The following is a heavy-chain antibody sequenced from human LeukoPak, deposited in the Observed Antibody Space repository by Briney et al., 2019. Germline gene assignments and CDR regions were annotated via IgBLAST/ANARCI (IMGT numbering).Heavy chain of an antibody. CDR1: GDSINSDY. CDR2: IYYSGST. D-gene: IGHD6-19*01. J-gene: IGHJ4*02. V-gene: IGHV4-59*01. CDR3: ARGAGWYNY. Sequence: PSETLSLTCTVSGDSINSDYWSWLRQPPGKGLEWIGYIYYSGSTNYNPSLKSRVTISVDTSKKEFSLKLSSVTAADTAVYHCARGAGWYNYWGQGILVTVSS.